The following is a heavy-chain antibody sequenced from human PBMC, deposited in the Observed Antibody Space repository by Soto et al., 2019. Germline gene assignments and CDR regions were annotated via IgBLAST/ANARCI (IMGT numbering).Heavy chain of an antibody. V-gene: IGHV1-3*01. J-gene: IGHJ4*02. CDR2: INAGKGHT. CDR3: ASPSYASGSYY. CDR1: GYTFSNYL. D-gene: IGHD3-10*01. Sequence: QVQLVQSGAEVKKPGASVKVSCKASGYTFSNYLLHWVRQAPGQGLEWMGWINAGKGHTKYSQKLQGRVTFTRDTSATTAYIELSSLRSEATAVYYCASPSYASGSYYWGQGTLVTVSS.